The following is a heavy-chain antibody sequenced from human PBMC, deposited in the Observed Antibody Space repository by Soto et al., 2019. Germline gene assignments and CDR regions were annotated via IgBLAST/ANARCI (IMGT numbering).Heavy chain of an antibody. J-gene: IGHJ4*02. Sequence: GGSLRLSCAASGFTFSSYAMHWVRQAPGKGLEWVAVISYDGSNKYYADSVKGRFTVSRDNPKNTLYLQMNSLRAEDTAVYYCARGPPARTGNLEWLLYRPGELDYWGQGTLVTVSS. D-gene: IGHD3-3*01. CDR3: ARGPPARTGNLEWLLYRPGELDY. CDR2: ISYDGSNK. CDR1: GFTFSSYA. V-gene: IGHV3-30-3*01.